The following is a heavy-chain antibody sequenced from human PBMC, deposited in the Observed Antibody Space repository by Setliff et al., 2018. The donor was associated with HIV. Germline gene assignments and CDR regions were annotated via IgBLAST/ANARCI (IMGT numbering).Heavy chain of an antibody. Sequence: ASVKVSCKASGYTFTSYDINWVRQATGQGLEWMGWMNPNSGDTDYAQKFQGRVTMTRNTSIGAAYMELCSLRSEDTAVYYCARDPGGIAAAIRDAFDIWGQGTLVTVSS. CDR3: ARDPGGIAAAIRDAFDI. D-gene: IGHD6-13*01. V-gene: IGHV1-8*02. J-gene: IGHJ4*02. CDR2: MNPNSGDT. CDR1: GYTFTSYD.